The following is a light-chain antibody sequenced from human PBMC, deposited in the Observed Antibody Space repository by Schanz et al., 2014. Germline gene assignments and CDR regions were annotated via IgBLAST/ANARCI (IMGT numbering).Light chain of an antibody. Sequence: QSALTQPASVSGSPGQSITISCTGTSSDVGSYNLVSWYQQHPGKAPKLIIYEGSNRPSGVSNRFFGSKSGNTASLTISGLQAEDEADYHCCSYAGSSIWVFGGGTKVTVL. V-gene: IGLV2-23*01. CDR2: EGS. CDR1: SSDVGSYNL. J-gene: IGLJ3*02. CDR3: CSYAGSSIWV.